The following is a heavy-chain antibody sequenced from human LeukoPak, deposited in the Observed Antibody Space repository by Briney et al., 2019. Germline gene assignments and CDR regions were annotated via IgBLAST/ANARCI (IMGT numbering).Heavy chain of an antibody. D-gene: IGHD4-17*01. CDR3: AKDCRYGEDYFYGMDV. J-gene: IGHJ6*02. V-gene: IGHV3-9*01. CDR1: GFSFSTYA. CDR2: ISWNSGNI. Sequence: GGSLRLSCAASGFSFSTYAMSWVRQAPGKGLEWVSGISWNSGNIGYADSVKGRFTISRDNAKNSLFLQMNTLRAEDTALYYCAKDCRYGEDYFYGMDVWGQGTTVTVSS.